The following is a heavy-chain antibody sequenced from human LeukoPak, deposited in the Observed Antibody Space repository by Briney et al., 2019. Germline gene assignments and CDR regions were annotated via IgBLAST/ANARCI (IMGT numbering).Heavy chain of an antibody. CDR1: GFTFKSYA. Sequence: GGSLRLSCSASGFTFKSYAMHWVRQAPGKGLEYVSSINTNGANTYYADSVKGRFTISRDNSKNTLYLQMNSLRAEDTAVYYCAKDPPGVAAAGIPYWGQGTLVTVSS. V-gene: IGHV3-64*04. D-gene: IGHD6-13*01. J-gene: IGHJ4*02. CDR2: INTNGANT. CDR3: AKDPPGVAAAGIPY.